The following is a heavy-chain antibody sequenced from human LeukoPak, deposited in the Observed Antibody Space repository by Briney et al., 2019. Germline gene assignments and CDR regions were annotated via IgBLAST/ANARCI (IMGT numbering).Heavy chain of an antibody. V-gene: IGHV3-7*03. J-gene: IGHJ4*02. D-gene: IGHD3-9*01. CDR1: GFTFSSYW. CDR2: IKQDGSEK. CDR3: AGGTGFIIKD. Sequence: PGGSLRLSCTASGFTFSSYWMGWVRQAPGKGLEWVANIKQDGSEKYYVDSVKGRFTISRDNAKNSLYLQMNNLRVEDTAMYYCAGGTGFIIKDWGQGTLVTVSS.